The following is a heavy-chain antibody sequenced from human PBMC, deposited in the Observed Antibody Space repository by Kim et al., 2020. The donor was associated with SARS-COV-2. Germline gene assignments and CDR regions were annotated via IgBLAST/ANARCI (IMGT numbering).Heavy chain of an antibody. Sequence: GGSLRLSCAASGFTFSSYGMHWVRQAPGKGLEWVAVISYDGSNKYYEDSVKGRFTISRENSKNTLYLQMNSLRAEDTAVYYCAKQYSGTAEYWGQGTLVTGSA. CDR2: ISYDGSNK. V-gene: IGHV3-33*05. CDR3: AKQYSGTAEY. D-gene: IGHD5-18*01. CDR1: GFTFSSYG. J-gene: IGHJ4*02.